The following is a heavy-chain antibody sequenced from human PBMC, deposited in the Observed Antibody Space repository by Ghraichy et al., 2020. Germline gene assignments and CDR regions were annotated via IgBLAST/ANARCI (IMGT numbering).Heavy chain of an antibody. D-gene: IGHD5-24*01. J-gene: IGHJ4*02. V-gene: IGHV1-8*01. CDR1: GYTFTSYD. CDR3: TRTSRNYTPRGY. Sequence: ASVKVSCKASGYTFTSYDINWVRQATGQGLECMGWMNPNSGNTGYAEKFRGRVIMTSNSSISTAYMELTSLTSEDTAVYYCTRTSRNYTPRGYWGQGTLVTVSS. CDR2: MNPNSGNT.